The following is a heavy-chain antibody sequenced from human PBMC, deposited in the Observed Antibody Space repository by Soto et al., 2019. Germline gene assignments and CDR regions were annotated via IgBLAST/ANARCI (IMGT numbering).Heavy chain of an antibody. CDR1: SGSISSSNW. CDR2: IYHSGST. J-gene: IGHJ6*03. D-gene: IGHD4-4*01. V-gene: IGHV4-4*02. Sequence: SETLSLTCAVSSGSISSSNWWSWVRQPPGKGLEWIGEIYHSGSTNYNPSLKSRVTISVDKSKNQFSLKLSSVTAADTVVYYCASGDYSNYLGRPWYMDVWGKGTTVTVSS. CDR3: ASGDYSNYLGRPWYMDV.